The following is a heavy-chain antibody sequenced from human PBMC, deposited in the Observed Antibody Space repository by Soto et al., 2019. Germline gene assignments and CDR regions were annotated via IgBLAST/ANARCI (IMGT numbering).Heavy chain of an antibody. J-gene: IGHJ5*02. V-gene: IGHV4-34*01. CDR3: ARGRHAGGWFDP. CDR2: INHSGST. CDR1: GGSFSGYY. Sequence: QVQLQQWGAGLLKPSETLSLTCAVYGGSFSGYYWSWIRQPPGKGLEWIGEINHSGSTNYNPSLKSRVTISVDTSKNQFSLKLSSVTAADTAVYYCARGRHAGGWFDPWGQGTLVTVSS. D-gene: IGHD3-10*01.